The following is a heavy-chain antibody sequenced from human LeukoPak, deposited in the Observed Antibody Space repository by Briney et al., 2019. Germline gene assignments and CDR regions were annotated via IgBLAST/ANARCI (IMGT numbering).Heavy chain of an antibody. CDR2: ISSSGNTI. D-gene: IGHD2-2*03. Sequence: PRGSLRLSCAASGFTFSSYEMNWVRQAPGEGLEWVSYISSSGNTIYYADSVKGRFTISRDNAKNSLYLQMNSLRAEDTAVYYCARTSGYCISTSCYNWFDPWGQGTLVTVSS. J-gene: IGHJ5*02. CDR3: ARTSGYCISTSCYNWFDP. V-gene: IGHV3-48*03. CDR1: GFTFSSYE.